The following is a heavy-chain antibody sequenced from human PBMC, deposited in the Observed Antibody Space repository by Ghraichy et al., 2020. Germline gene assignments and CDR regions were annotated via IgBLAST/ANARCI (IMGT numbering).Heavy chain of an antibody. CDR2: IYYSGST. D-gene: IGHD6-19*01. J-gene: IGHJ6*02. Sequence: SETLSLTCTVSGGSISSYYWSWIRQPPGKGLEWIGYIYYSGSTNYNPSLKSRVTISVDTSKNQFSLKLSSVTAADTAVYYCVRRGGWYDYYYGMDVWGQGTTVTVSS. V-gene: IGHV4-59*08. CDR3: VRRGGWYDYYYGMDV. CDR1: GGSISSYY.